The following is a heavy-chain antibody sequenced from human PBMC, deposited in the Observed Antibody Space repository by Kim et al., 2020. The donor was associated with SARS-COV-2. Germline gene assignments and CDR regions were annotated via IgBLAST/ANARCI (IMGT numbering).Heavy chain of an antibody. CDR1: GYSFTSYW. CDR3: SRTSRDSSGYHYWYFDL. J-gene: IGHJ2*01. D-gene: IGHD3-22*01. Sequence: GESLKISCKGSGYSFTSYWIGWVRQMPGKGLEWMGIIYPGDSDTRYSPSFQGQVTISADKSISTAYLQWSSPKASDTAMYYCSRTSRDSSGYHYWYFDLWGRGTLVTVSS. CDR2: IYPGDSDT. V-gene: IGHV5-51*01.